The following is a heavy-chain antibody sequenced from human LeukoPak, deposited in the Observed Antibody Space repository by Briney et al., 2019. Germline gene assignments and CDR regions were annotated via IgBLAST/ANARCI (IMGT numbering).Heavy chain of an antibody. V-gene: IGHV6-1*01. CDR3: ARGGLVRGSIDSLIAFDF. CDR1: GDSVSRKSAG. D-gene: IGHD3/OR15-3a*01. J-gene: IGHJ3*01. CDR2: IYYRSTWYS. Sequence: SQTLSLTCAISGDSVSRKSAGWNWIRQSPSRGLEWRGRIYYRSTWYSDFLTSRITISPDTYKNQFSLHLDSVTPEDTAGYYCARGGLVRGSIDSLIAFDFWGQGTVVTVSS.